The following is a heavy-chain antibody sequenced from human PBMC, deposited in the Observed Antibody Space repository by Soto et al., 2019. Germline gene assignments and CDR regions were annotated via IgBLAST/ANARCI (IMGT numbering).Heavy chain of an antibody. CDR2: IYYSGST. Sequence: QVQLQESGPGLVKPSETLSLTCTVSGGSVSSGSYYWSWIRQPPGKGLEWIGYIYYSGSTNYNPSLKSRVTISVDTSKNQFSLKLSSVTAADTAVYYCARTRREVADGVATIIDYWGQGTLVTVSS. CDR1: GGSVSSGSYY. CDR3: ARTRREVADGVATIIDY. D-gene: IGHD5-12*01. J-gene: IGHJ4*02. V-gene: IGHV4-61*01.